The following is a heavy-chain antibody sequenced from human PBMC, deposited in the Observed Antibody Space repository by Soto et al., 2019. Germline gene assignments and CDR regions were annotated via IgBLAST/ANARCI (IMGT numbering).Heavy chain of an antibody. CDR3: ARVMTTFGAVSKGPDH. J-gene: IGHJ4*02. CDR2: ISTYNGNT. V-gene: IGHV1-18*04. D-gene: IGHD3-3*01. CDR1: GYPFTTYG. Sequence: QVQLVQSGDEVKKPGASVKVSCQASGYPFTTYGITWVRQAPGQGLEWMGWISTYNGNTNYAQSLQGRVNMTQETSSTTAYRELRSLRSDDTAVYYCARVMTTFGAVSKGPDHWGQGTLVTVSS.